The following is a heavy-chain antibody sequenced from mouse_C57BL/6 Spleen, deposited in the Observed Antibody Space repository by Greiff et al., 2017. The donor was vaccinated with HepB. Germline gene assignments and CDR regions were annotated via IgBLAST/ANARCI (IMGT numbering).Heavy chain of an antibody. Sequence: QVQLQQSGAELVRPGASVTLSCKASGYTFTDYEMHWVKQTPVHGLEWIGAIDPETGGTAYNQKFKGKAILTADKSSSTAYMELRSLTSEDSAVYYCKDDSYYVRAMDYWGQGTSVTVSS. V-gene: IGHV1-15*01. CDR3: KDDSYYVRAMDY. J-gene: IGHJ4*01. D-gene: IGHD2-3*01. CDR2: IDPETGGT. CDR1: GYTFTDYE.